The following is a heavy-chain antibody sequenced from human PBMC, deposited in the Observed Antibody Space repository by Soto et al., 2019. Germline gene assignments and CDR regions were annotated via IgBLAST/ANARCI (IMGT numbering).Heavy chain of an antibody. J-gene: IGHJ5*02. D-gene: IGHD3-22*01. CDR3: ARSFNYYDSSGYYSNWFDP. CDR1: GDSISSGDYY. CDR2: IYHSGST. Sequence: SETLSLTCTVSGDSISSGDYYWSWIRQPPGKGLEWIGEIYHSGSTNYNPSLKSRVTISVDKSKNQFSLKLSSVTAADTAVYYCARSFNYYDSSGYYSNWFDPWGQGTLVTVSS. V-gene: IGHV4-39*07.